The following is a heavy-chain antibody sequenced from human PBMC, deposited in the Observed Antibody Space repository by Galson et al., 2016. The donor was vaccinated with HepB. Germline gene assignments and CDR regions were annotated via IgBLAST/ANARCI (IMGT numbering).Heavy chain of an antibody. D-gene: IGHD6-13*01. J-gene: IGHJ4*02. CDR2: ITSGSSTI. CDR1: GFSFSSYS. Sequence: SLRLSCAASGFSFSSYSMNWVRQAPGKGLEWVSYITSGSSTIYYADSVQGRFTISRDNAKNSLYLQTNSLRDEDTAVYYCATRIAAGYFDSWGQGTLVSVSS. V-gene: IGHV3-48*02. CDR3: ATRIAAGYFDS.